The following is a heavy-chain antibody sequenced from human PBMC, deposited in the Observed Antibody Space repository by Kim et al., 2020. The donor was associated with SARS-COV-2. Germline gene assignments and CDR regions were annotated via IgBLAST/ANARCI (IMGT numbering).Heavy chain of an antibody. CDR2: IFHSGST. Sequence: SETLSLTCNVSGASISSSSYYWGWLRQTPGQGLEWIGTIFHSGSTYYSPSLNSRLSFTIDTSKSQYFLRERPVGAADTGIYYCARQSGIEARQVAYFWGQGALVTVSS. V-gene: IGHV4-39*01. D-gene: IGHD6-6*01. J-gene: IGHJ4*02. CDR3: ARQSGIEARQVAYF. CDR1: GASISSSSYY.